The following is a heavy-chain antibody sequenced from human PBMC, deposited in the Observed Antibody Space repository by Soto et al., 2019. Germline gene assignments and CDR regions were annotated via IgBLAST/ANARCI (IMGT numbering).Heavy chain of an antibody. J-gene: IGHJ6*02. CDR1: GFTFSSYA. V-gene: IGHV3-23*01. Sequence: EVQLLASGGGLVQPGGSLSLSCAASGFTFSSYAMSWVRQAPGKGLEWVSAISGSGGSTYYADSVKGRFTISRDTSKSTLYLQMNSLSAEDTAVYYCAKKIREWLVGSVEDVWCQGTTVTVSS. CDR3: AKKIREWLVGSVEDV. D-gene: IGHD6-19*01. CDR2: ISGSGGST.